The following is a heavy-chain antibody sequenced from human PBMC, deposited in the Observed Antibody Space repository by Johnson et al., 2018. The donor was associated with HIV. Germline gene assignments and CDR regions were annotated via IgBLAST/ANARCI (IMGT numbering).Heavy chain of an antibody. Sequence: QVQLVESGGGVVQPGGSLRLSYAASGFTFSSYGMHWVRQAPGKGLEWVAFIRYDGSNQSYVDSVKGRFTISRDNAKNSLYLQMNSLSAEDTAVYYCARDTSWSDTGSIDAFDIWGQGTMVTVSS. J-gene: IGHJ3*02. CDR3: ARDTSWSDTGSIDAFDI. V-gene: IGHV3-30*02. D-gene: IGHD1-14*01. CDR2: IRYDGSNQ. CDR1: GFTFSSYG.